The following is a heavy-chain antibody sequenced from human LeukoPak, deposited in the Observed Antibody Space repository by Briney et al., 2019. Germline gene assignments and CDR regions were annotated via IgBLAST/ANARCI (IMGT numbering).Heavy chain of an antibody. CDR3: ARGGKKALAGTRSPQYFQH. V-gene: IGHV3-30*03. J-gene: IGHJ1*01. D-gene: IGHD6-19*01. CDR1: GFTFSSYG. Sequence: GGPLRLSCAASGFTFSSYGMHWVRQAPGKGLERLAVISYDGSNKYYADSVKGRFTISRDNSKNTLYLQMNSLRPEDTAVYYCARGGKKALAGTRSPQYFQHWGQGTLVTVSS. CDR2: ISYDGSNK.